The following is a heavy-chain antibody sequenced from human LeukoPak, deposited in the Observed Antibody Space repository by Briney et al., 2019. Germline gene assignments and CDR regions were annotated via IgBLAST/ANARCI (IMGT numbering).Heavy chain of an antibody. CDR2: ISAYNGNT. CDR1: GYTFTSYG. J-gene: IGHJ3*02. D-gene: IGHD4-11*01. V-gene: IGHV1-18*01. CDR3: ARDDPTRDAFDI. Sequence: ASVKVSCKASGYTFTSYGISWVRQAPGQGLEWMGWISAYNGNTNYAQKLQGRVTMTTDTSTSTAYMELSRLRSDDTAVYYRARDDPTRDAFDIWGQGTMVTVSS.